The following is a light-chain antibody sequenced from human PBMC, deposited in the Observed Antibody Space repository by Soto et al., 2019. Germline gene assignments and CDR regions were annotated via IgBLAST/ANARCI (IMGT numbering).Light chain of an antibody. Sequence: EIVMTQSPATLSVSPGERATLSCRASQSVDSNLAWYQQKPGQAPRLLIYGASARATGTPGRFSGSGSGTDFTLTISGLEPEDFAVYYCQQYGSSPLTFGGGTKVDIK. V-gene: IGKV3-15*01. CDR2: GAS. CDR1: QSVDSN. J-gene: IGKJ4*01. CDR3: QQYGSSPLT.